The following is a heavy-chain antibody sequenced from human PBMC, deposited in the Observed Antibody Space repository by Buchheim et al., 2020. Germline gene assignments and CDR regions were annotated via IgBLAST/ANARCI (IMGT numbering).Heavy chain of an antibody. CDR2: IHYSGST. Sequence: QVQLQESGPGLVKPSEPLSPTCTVSGGSISSYYWSWIRQPPGKGLEWIGYIHYSGSTNYNPSLKGRVTISVDTSKNQLSLKLSSVTAADTAVYYCARAPGLRLLEWDYYYYGMDVWGQGTT. CDR1: GGSISSYY. V-gene: IGHV4-59*01. CDR3: ARAPGLRLLEWDYYYYGMDV. J-gene: IGHJ6*02. D-gene: IGHD3-3*01.